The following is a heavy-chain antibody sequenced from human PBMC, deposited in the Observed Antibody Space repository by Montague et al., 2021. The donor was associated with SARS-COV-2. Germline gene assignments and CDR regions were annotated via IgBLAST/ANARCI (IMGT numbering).Heavy chain of an antibody. CDR1: GFPVSHNY. D-gene: IGHD3-16*02. CDR3: ATYRRAFDV. J-gene: IGHJ3*01. V-gene: IGHV3-53*01. Sequence: SRSLSLSPSGFPVSHNYMTWVRQAPGKGLEWIANIHDDGATYYADSVRGRLTISRDNSKNTLYLQMNRLRAEDTAVYYCATYRRAFDVWGQGTMVTVST. CDR2: IHDDGAT.